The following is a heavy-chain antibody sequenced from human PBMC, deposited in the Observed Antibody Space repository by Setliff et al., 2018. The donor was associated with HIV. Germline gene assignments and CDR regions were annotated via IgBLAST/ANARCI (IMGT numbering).Heavy chain of an antibody. J-gene: IGHJ4*02. D-gene: IGHD6-13*01. Sequence: GGSLRLSCAASGFTFSDYYMNWVRQAPGKGLEWVSYISSSSSTIYYADSVKGRFTISRDNAKNSLYLQMNSLRAEDMAVYYCARSRAAGFDYWGQGTLVTVSS. V-gene: IGHV3-48*01. CDR2: ISSSSSTI. CDR1: GFTFSDYY. CDR3: ARSRAAGFDY.